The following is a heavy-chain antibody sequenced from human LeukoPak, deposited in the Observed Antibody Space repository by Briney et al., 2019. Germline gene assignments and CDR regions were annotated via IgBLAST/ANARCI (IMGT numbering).Heavy chain of an antibody. V-gene: IGHV1-18*01. J-gene: IGHJ4*02. Sequence: GASVKVSCKASGYTFTSYGISWVRQAPGQGLEWMGWISAYNGNTNYAQKLQGRVTMTTDTSTSTAYMELRSLRSDDTAVYYCAREATYYDILTGLQYFDYWGQGILVTVSS. CDR1: GYTFTSYG. CDR3: AREATYYDILTGLQYFDY. CDR2: ISAYNGNT. D-gene: IGHD3-9*01.